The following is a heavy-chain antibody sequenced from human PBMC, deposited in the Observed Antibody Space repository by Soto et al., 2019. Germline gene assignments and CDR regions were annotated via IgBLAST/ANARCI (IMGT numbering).Heavy chain of an antibody. J-gene: IGHJ4*02. Sequence: EVQLVESGGGLVQPGGSLRLSCAASGFTFSSYSMNWVRQAPGKGLEWVSYISSSSSTIYYADSVKGRFTISRDNAKNSLYLQMNSLRAEDTAVYYCARVGGLKAFDYWGQGPLVTVSS. D-gene: IGHD3-10*01. CDR1: GFTFSSYS. V-gene: IGHV3-48*01. CDR2: ISSSSSTI. CDR3: ARVGGLKAFDY.